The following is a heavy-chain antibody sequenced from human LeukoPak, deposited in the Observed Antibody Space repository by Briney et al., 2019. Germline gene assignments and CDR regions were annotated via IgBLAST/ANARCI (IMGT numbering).Heavy chain of an antibody. D-gene: IGHD3-22*01. V-gene: IGHV1-69*05. Sequence: ASVKVSCKASGGTFSSYAISWVRQAPGQGLEWMGGIIPIFGTANYTQKFQGRVTITTDESTSTAYMGLSSLRSEDTAVYYCARGLYYDSSGYADWGQGTLVTVSS. J-gene: IGHJ4*02. CDR3: ARGLYYDSSGYAD. CDR2: IIPIFGTA. CDR1: GGTFSSYA.